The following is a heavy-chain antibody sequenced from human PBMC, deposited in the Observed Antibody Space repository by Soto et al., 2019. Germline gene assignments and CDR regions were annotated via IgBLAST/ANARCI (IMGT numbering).Heavy chain of an antibody. CDR2: ISGSGDST. Sequence: GGSLRLSCAASGFTFSDYYMSWLSQAPGKGLEWVSFISGSGDSTYYADSVKGRFTISRDNSKNTLFLQMNSLRPEDTAVYYCAKDHDLAAAGYYFDYWGQGTLVTV. V-gene: IGHV3-23*01. CDR1: GFTFSDYY. J-gene: IGHJ4*02. CDR3: AKDHDLAAAGYYFDY. D-gene: IGHD6-13*01.